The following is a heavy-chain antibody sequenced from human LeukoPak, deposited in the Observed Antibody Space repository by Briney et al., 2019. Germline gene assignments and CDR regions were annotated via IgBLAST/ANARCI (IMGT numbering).Heavy chain of an antibody. CDR2: ISSSGGTK. Sequence: GGSLRLSCAASGFTFSSYEMNWVRQGPGKGLEWVSYISSSGGTKYYADSVKGRFTISRDNAKKSLYLQMNSLRAEDTAVYYCARGWGEGGQGTLVTVSS. J-gene: IGHJ4*02. CDR1: GFTFSSYE. CDR3: ARGWGE. D-gene: IGHD3-10*01. V-gene: IGHV3-48*03.